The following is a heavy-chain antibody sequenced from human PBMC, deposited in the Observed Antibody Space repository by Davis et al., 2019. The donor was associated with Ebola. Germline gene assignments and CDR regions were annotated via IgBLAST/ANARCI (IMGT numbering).Heavy chain of an antibody. CDR2: ISYSGST. Sequence: PSETLSLTCTVSGGSINSGSYYWSWIRQPPGKGLEWIGYISYSGSTNHNPSLKSRVPISVDTSKNQFSLKLSSVTAADTAVYYCARDLAYYYAFDIWGQGTTVTVSS. D-gene: IGHD3-16*01. CDR1: GGSINSGSYY. J-gene: IGHJ3*02. V-gene: IGHV4-61*01. CDR3: ARDLAYYYAFDI.